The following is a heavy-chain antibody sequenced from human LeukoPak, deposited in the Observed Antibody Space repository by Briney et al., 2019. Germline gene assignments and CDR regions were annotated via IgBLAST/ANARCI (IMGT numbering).Heavy chain of an antibody. CDR3: ARDKWTPDS. Sequence: GGSLRLSCAASGFTFSSYWMTWVRQAPGKGLEWVANIKQDGSEKYYVDSVEGRFTISRDNAKNSLYLQMSSLRAEDTAVYYCARDKWTPDSWGQGTVVTVSS. CDR1: GFTFSSYW. D-gene: IGHD1-26*01. J-gene: IGHJ5*01. CDR2: IKQDGSEK. V-gene: IGHV3-7*01.